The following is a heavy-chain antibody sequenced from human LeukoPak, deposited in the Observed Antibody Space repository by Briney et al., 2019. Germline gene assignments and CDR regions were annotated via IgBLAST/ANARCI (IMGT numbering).Heavy chain of an antibody. CDR2: IKEDGSDK. D-gene: IGHD5-12*01. CDR1: GFTFSSYC. V-gene: IGHV3-7*05. Sequence: PGGSLRLSCAASGFTFSSYCMSWVRQAPGKGLEWVANIKEDGSDKYYADSVKDRFTISRDNAKNTQYLQMNSLRAADTAVYYCARDTGYDTFDYWGQGTLVTVS. J-gene: IGHJ4*02. CDR3: ARDTGYDTFDY.